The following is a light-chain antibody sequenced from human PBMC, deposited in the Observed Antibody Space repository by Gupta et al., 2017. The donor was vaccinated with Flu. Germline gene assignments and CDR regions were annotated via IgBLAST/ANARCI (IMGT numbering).Light chain of an antibody. CDR3: QQYGSAPPYT. CDR2: GAS. Sequence: IVLTQSPGTLSLSPGDRATLSCRASQRISSSSLAWYQHKPGQAPRLLIYGASSRATGIPDRFSGSGSGTDFTLTISRLEPEDFAVYDCQQYGSAPPYTFGQGTKLEIK. CDR1: QRISSSS. V-gene: IGKV3-20*01. J-gene: IGKJ2*01.